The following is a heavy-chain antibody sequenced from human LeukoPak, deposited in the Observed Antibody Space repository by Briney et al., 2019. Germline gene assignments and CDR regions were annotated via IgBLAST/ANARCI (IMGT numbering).Heavy chain of an antibody. CDR2: ISYDGSNK. V-gene: IGHV3-30*03. D-gene: IGHD2-2*01. CDR3: ARDRAIVVVPDAVGY. J-gene: IGHJ4*02. Sequence: PGGSLRLSCAASGFTFSSYGMHWVRQAPGKGLEWVAVISYDGSNKYYADSVKGRFTISRDNSKNTLYLQMNSLRAEDTAVYYCARDRAIVVVPDAVGYWGQGTLVTVSS. CDR1: GFTFSSYG.